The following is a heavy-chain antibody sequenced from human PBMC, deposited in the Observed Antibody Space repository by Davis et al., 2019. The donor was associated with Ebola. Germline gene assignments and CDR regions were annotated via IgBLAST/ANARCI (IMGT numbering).Heavy chain of an antibody. V-gene: IGHV1-69*04. D-gene: IGHD3-16*01. J-gene: IGHJ5*02. CDR3: ARDRTGDLGEFLDT. Sequence: SSVKVSCKTSGDAFSHHALNWLRQAPGQRLDGVGKIIPVLYITYYAQKVQGRVTITADKSTTTVYMDVNSLKSEDTAVYYCARDRTGDLGEFLDTWGQGTLVTVSS. CDR2: IIPVLYIT. CDR1: GDAFSHHA.